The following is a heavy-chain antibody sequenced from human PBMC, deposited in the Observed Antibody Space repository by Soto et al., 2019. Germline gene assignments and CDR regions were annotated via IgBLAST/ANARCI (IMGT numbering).Heavy chain of an antibody. V-gene: IGHV1-69*01. CDR2: IIPIFGTA. D-gene: IGHD1-1*01. Sequence: QVQLVQSGAEVKKPGSSVKVSCKASGGTFSSYAISWVRQAPGQGLEWMGGIIPIFGTANYAQKFQGRVTITATDSTSTAYMEVSSMRSEDTAVYYCARVNNWNDTPYCYYGMDVWGQGTTVTVSS. J-gene: IGHJ6*02. CDR1: GGTFSSYA. CDR3: ARVNNWNDTPYCYYGMDV.